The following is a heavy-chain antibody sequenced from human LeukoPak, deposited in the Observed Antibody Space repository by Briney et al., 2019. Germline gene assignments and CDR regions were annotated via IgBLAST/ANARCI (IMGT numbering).Heavy chain of an antibody. D-gene: IGHD3-22*01. CDR3: ARVGDTSGYYQHFDY. CDR1: GYSISTDYY. Sequence: LETLSLTCSVSGYSISTDYYWGWIRQAPGKGLEWIGIINHRGSTNYNPSLKSRVTISPGTSKNQFSLKLSSVTAADTAVYYCARVGDTSGYYQHFDYWGQGTLVTVSS. J-gene: IGHJ4*01. CDR2: INHRGST. V-gene: IGHV4-38-2*02.